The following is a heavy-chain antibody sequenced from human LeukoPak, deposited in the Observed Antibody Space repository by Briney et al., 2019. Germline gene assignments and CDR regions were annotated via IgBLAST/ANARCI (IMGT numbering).Heavy chain of an antibody. CDR3: AREAVCSSASCEIDY. Sequence: ASVKVSCKASGYTFTGYYLHWVRQAPGQGLEWMGWINPNSGDIHYAQKFQGRVTMTRDTSISTAYMELSRLRSDDTAFYYCAREAVCSSASCEIDYWGQGTLSPSPQ. CDR2: INPNSGDI. CDR1: GYTFTGYY. V-gene: IGHV1-2*02. J-gene: IGHJ4*02. D-gene: IGHD2-2*01.